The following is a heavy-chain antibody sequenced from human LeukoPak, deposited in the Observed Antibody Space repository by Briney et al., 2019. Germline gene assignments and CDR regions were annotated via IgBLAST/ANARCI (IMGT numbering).Heavy chain of an antibody. CDR2: IIPIFGIA. V-gene: IGHV1-69*04. CDR1: GGTFSSYA. D-gene: IGHD4-23*01. Sequence: ASVKVSCTASGGTFSSYAISWVRQAPGQGLEWMGRIIPIFGIANYAQKFQGRVTITADKSTSTAYMELSSLRSEDTAVYYCASFSATVVTGSYWGQGTLVTVSS. CDR3: ASFSATVVTGSY. J-gene: IGHJ4*02.